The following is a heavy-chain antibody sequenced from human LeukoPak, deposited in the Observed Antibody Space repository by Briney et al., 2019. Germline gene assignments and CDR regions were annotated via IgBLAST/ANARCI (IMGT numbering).Heavy chain of an antibody. CDR1: GLTFSSYG. CDR3: AKSSGLSSSYFDY. V-gene: IGHV3-30*18. D-gene: IGHD6-13*01. CDR2: ISYDGSNK. J-gene: IGHJ4*02. Sequence: GGSLRLSCAASGLTFSSYGMHWVRQAPGKGLEWVAVISYDGSNKYYADSVKGRFTISRDNSKNTLYLQMNSLRAEDTAVYYCAKSSGLSSSYFDYWGQGTLVTVSS.